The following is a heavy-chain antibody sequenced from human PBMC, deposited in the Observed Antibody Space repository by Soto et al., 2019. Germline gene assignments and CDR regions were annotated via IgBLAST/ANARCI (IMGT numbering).Heavy chain of an antibody. J-gene: IGHJ4*02. D-gene: IGHD3-22*01. CDR3: ARVRGYDSSGYSPL. V-gene: IGHV1-18*01. CDR1: GYTFTSYG. Sequence: QIQLVQSGAEVKKPGASVKVSCKASGYTFTSYGISWVRQAPGQGLEWMGGINGYNGNTNYAQKLQGRVTMTTDTSTTTAYMALRSLRSDDTAVYYCARVRGYDSSGYSPLWGQGTLVTVSS. CDR2: INGYNGNT.